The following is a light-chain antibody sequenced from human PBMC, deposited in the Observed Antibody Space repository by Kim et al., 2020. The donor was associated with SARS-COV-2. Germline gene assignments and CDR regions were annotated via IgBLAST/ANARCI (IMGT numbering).Light chain of an antibody. CDR2: KDS. Sequence: PGQTARITCSGDALPKQYAYWYQQKPGQAPVLVIYKDSERPSGIPERFAGSSSGTTVTLTISGVQAEDEADYYCQSADSSGTYEVFGTGTKVTVL. V-gene: IGLV3-25*03. J-gene: IGLJ1*01. CDR3: QSADSSGTYEV. CDR1: ALPKQY.